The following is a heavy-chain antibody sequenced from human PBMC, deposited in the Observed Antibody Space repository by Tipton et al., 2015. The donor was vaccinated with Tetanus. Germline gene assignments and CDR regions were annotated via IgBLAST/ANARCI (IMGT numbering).Heavy chain of an antibody. CDR1: GFIFSSYG. CDR2: SWYDGTVK. J-gene: IGHJ4*02. Sequence: SLRLSCAASGFIFSSYGIHWVRQAPGKGLEWVAVSWYDGTVKYYADSVKGRFTISRDNSKNTLYLQMNSLRAEDTAVYYCAREADCSGGSCFSGDFDNWGQGTQVTVSS. D-gene: IGHD2-15*01. CDR3: AREADCSGGSCFSGDFDN. V-gene: IGHV3-33*01.